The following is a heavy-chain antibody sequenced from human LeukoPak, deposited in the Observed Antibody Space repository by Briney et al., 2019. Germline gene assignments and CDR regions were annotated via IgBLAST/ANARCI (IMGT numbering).Heavy chain of an antibody. Sequence: ASVKVSCKASGYTFTSYYMHWVRQAPGQGLEWMGINNPSGGSTSYAQKFQGRVTMTRDTSTSTVYMELSSLRSEDTAVYYCARDVQQTHYYYYYGMDVWGQGTTVTVSS. CDR2: NNPSGGST. CDR3: ARDVQQTHYYYYYGMDV. J-gene: IGHJ6*02. CDR1: GYTFTSYY. V-gene: IGHV1-46*01. D-gene: IGHD6-13*01.